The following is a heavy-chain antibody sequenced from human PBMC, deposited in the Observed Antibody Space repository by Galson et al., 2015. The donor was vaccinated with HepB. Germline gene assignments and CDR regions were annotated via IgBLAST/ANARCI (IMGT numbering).Heavy chain of an antibody. V-gene: IGHV3-33*08. J-gene: IGHJ4*02. CDR3: ARDRYYYDSSGYVGY. CDR2: IWYDGSNK. D-gene: IGHD3-22*01. Sequence: SLRLSCAASGFTFSSYGMHWVRQAPGKGLEWVAVIWYDGSNKYYADSVKGRFTISRDNSKNTLYLQMNSLRAEDTAVYYCARDRYYYDSSGYVGYWGQGTLVTVSS. CDR1: GFTFSSYG.